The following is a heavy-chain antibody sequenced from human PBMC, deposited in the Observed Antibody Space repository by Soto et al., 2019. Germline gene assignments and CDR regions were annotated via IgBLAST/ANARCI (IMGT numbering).Heavy chain of an antibody. J-gene: IGHJ4*02. Sequence: EVQLVESGGGLVQPGRSLRLSCAASGFTFDDYVIHWVRQAPGKGLEWVSGISWNSGSVGDADPVKGRFNVSRDNDTNSLYLQMNSLRADDTAVYYCAKGDCSSITCYYFDYWGQGTLVTVSS. V-gene: IGHV3-9*01. CDR2: ISWNSGSV. CDR3: AKGDCSSITCYYFDY. CDR1: GFTFDDYV. D-gene: IGHD2-2*01.